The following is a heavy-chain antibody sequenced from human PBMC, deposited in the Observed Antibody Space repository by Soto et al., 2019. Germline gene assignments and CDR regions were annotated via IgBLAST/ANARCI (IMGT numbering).Heavy chain of an antibody. Sequence: GGSLRLSCAASGFTFSSYSMNWVRQAPGKGLEWVSYISNSSSTIYYADSVKGRFTISRDNAKNSLYLQMNSLRDEDTAVYYCARVIEYDFWSGYSPNYYGMDVWGQGTTVTVSS. CDR3: ARVIEYDFWSGYSPNYYGMDV. J-gene: IGHJ6*02. V-gene: IGHV3-48*02. CDR1: GFTFSSYS. CDR2: ISNSSSTI. D-gene: IGHD3-3*01.